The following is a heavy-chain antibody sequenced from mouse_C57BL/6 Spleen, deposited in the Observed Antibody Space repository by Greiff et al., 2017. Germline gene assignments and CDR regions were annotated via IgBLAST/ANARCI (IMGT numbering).Heavy chain of an antibody. CDR2: IRNKANGYTT. D-gene: IGHD1-1*01. V-gene: IGHV7-3*01. CDR1: GFTFTDYY. CDR3: ARSFITTVVATRWYFDV. Sequence: EVQGVESGGGLVQPGGSLSLSCAASGFTFTDYYMSWVRQPPGKALEWLGFIRNKANGYTTEYSASVKGRFTISRDNSQSILYLQMNALRAEDSATYYCARSFITTVVATRWYFDVWGTGTTVTVSS. J-gene: IGHJ1*03.